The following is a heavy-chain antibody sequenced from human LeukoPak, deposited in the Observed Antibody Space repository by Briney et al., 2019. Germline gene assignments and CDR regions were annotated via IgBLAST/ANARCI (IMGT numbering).Heavy chain of an antibody. Sequence: GGSLRLSCAASGFTFSTNPMSWVRQAPGKGLEWVAVISYDGSNKYYADSVKGRFTISRDNSKNTLYLQMNSLRAEDTAVYYCAKEGSGWSFDYWGQGTLVTVSS. CDR3: AKEGSGWSFDY. J-gene: IGHJ4*02. D-gene: IGHD6-19*01. CDR2: ISYDGSNK. V-gene: IGHV3-30*18. CDR1: GFTFSTNP.